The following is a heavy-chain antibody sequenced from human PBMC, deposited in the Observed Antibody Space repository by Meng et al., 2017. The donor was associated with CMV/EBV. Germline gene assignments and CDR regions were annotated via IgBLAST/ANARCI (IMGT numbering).Heavy chain of an antibody. CDR1: CGSISSSSYY. CDR2: IYYSGST. V-gene: IGHV4-39*07. J-gene: IGHJ5*02. Sequence: LRLAESGPGLVKPSETLSLTCTVSCGSISSSSYYWGWIRQPPGKGLEWIGSIYYSGSTYYNPSLKSRVTISVDTSQNQFSLKLSSVTAADTAVYYCARDRDIVVVPGDPWFDPWGQGTLVTVSS. CDR3: ARDRDIVVVPGDPWFDP. D-gene: IGHD2-2*01.